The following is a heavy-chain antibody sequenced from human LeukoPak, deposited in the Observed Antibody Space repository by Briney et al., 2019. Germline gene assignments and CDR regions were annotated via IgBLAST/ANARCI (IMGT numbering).Heavy chain of an antibody. CDR2: INSDGSIT. J-gene: IGHJ3*02. CDR1: GFTFSSYW. Sequence: GGSLRLSCAGSGFTFSSYWMHWVRQAPGKGLVCVSRINSDGSITSYADSVKGRFTISRDNAKNTLYLQMNSLRAEDTAVYYCARDPDGDAFDIWGQGTMVTVSS. V-gene: IGHV3-74*01. CDR3: ARDPDGDAFDI. D-gene: IGHD1-14*01.